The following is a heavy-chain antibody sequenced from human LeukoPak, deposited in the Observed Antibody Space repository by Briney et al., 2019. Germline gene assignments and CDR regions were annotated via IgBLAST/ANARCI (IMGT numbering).Heavy chain of an antibody. CDR1: GYTFTGYY. J-gene: IGHJ5*02. Sequence: GASVKVSCKASGYTFTGYYMHWVRQAPGQGLEWMGWINPNSGGTDYAQKFQGRVTMTRDTSISTAYMELSRLRSDDTAVYYCASEYYYGSGGGANWFDPWGQGTLVTVSS. CDR2: INPNSGGT. CDR3: ASEYYYGSGGGANWFDP. V-gene: IGHV1-2*02. D-gene: IGHD3-10*01.